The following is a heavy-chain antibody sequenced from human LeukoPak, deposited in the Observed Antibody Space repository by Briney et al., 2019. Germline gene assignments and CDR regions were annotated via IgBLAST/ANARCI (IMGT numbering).Heavy chain of an antibody. V-gene: IGHV3-9*01. D-gene: IGHD3-22*01. CDR3: AKGDSSSGYHSASDY. J-gene: IGHJ4*02. Sequence: GGSLRLSCAASGLTFDDYAMHWVRQAPGKGLEWVSGISWNSGSIGYADSVKGRFTISRDNAKNSLYLQMNSLRAEATALYYCAKGDSSSGYHSASDYWGQGTLVTVSS. CDR2: ISWNSGSI. CDR1: GLTFDDYA.